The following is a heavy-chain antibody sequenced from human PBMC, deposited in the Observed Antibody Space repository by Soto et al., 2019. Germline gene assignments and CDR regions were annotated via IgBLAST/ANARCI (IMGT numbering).Heavy chain of an antibody. CDR2: MKQDGSEK. CDR1: GFTFSSYW. Sequence: PGGSLRLSCAASGFTFSSYWMSWVRQAPGKGLEWVANMKQDGSEKYYVDSVKGRFTISRDNAKNSLYLQMNSLRAEDTAVYYCARDFYYDSSGSLGSPVDYWGQGTLVTVSS. D-gene: IGHD3-22*01. J-gene: IGHJ4*02. CDR3: ARDFYYDSSGSLGSPVDY. V-gene: IGHV3-7*03.